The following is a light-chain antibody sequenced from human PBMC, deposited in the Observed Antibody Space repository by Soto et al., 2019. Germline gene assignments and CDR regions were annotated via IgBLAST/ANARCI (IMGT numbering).Light chain of an antibody. J-gene: IGLJ1*01. CDR2: EVS. CDR3: SSYTTSSALDV. Sequence: QSVLTQPASVSGSPGQSITISCTGTSSDVGGFNYVSWYQQHPGKAPKLMIYEVSNRPSGVSNRFSGSKSGNTAYLIISGLQAEDEADYYCSSYTTSSALDVFGTGTKLTVL. CDR1: SSDVGGFNY. V-gene: IGLV2-14*01.